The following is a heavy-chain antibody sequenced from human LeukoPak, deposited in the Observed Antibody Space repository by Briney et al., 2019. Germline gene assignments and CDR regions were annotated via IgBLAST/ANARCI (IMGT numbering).Heavy chain of an antibody. D-gene: IGHD1-14*01. V-gene: IGHV7-4-1*02. Sequence: ASVKVSCKASGYTFTGYYLHWVRQAPGQGLEWMGWINTNTGNPTYAQGFTGRFVFSLDTSVSTAYLQISSLKTEDTAVYYCARDRTLFDYWGQGTLVTVSS. J-gene: IGHJ4*02. CDR2: INTNTGNP. CDR1: GYTFTGYY. CDR3: ARDRTLFDY.